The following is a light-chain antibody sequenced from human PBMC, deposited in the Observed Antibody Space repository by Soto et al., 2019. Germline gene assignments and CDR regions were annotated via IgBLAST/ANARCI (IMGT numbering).Light chain of an antibody. V-gene: IGKV3-11*01. J-gene: IGKJ5*01. CDR1: RSVNNF. Sequence: EIVLTQSPVTLSLSPGERATLSCRATRSVNNFVAWYQQKPGQAPRLLIYDASNRATGIPARFSGSGSGTDFTLTISSLEPEDFAVYYCQQRSNWLITFGQGTRLEIK. CDR3: QQRSNWLIT. CDR2: DAS.